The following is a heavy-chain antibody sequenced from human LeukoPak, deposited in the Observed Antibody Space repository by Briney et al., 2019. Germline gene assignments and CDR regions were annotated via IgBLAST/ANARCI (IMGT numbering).Heavy chain of an antibody. Sequence: ASVKVSCKASGYTFTSYYMHWVRQAPGQGLEWMGIINPSGGSTSYAQKFQGRVTMTRDMSTSTVYMELSSLRSEDTAVYYCARSNMVREGFDYWGQGTLVTVFS. J-gene: IGHJ4*02. CDR2: INPSGGST. CDR3: ARSNMVREGFDY. V-gene: IGHV1-46*01. CDR1: GYTFTSYY. D-gene: IGHD3-10*01.